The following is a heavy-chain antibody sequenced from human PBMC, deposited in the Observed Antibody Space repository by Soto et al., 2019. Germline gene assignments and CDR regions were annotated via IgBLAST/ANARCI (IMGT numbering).Heavy chain of an antibody. CDR2: ISAYIGTT. Sequence: ASVKVSGKASGGTFSIYAISWVRQAPGQGLEWMGGISAYIGTTNYAQKLQGRGTMTTDTSTSTAYMELRSLRSDDTAVYYCARDLAIIDYYDSSAALGYFDYWGQGTLVTV. CDR3: ARDLAIIDYYDSSAALGYFDY. D-gene: IGHD3-22*01. J-gene: IGHJ4*02. V-gene: IGHV1-18*01. CDR1: GGTFSIYA.